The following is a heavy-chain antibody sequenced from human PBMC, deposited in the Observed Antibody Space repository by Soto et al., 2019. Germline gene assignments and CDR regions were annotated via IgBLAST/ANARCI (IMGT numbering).Heavy chain of an antibody. V-gene: IGHV3-23*01. CDR3: TKAPSSLNHSDGGDTSGFDH. Sequence: EVQLLESGGGLVQPGGSLRLSCAASGFTFSNYTMPWVRHAAGKRLPRVSLITGSGDSTYYADAVKGRFAISRDTSKNTQYLQMHSQLAEDTAVYYCTKAPSSLNHSDGGDTSGFDHWGQGNLVTVSS. J-gene: IGHJ5*02. CDR2: ITGSGDST. D-gene: IGHD2-21*02. CDR1: GFTFSNYT.